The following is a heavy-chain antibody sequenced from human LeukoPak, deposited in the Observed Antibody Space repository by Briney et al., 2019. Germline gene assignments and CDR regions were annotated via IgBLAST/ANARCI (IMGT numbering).Heavy chain of an antibody. D-gene: IGHD6-19*01. CDR2: ISWNSGSI. J-gene: IGHJ4*02. V-gene: IGHV3-9*03. CDR3: AKGLDSSAYYYFDY. Sequence: GGSLRLSCAASGFTFDDYAMHWVRQAPGKGLEWVSGISWNSGSIDYADSVKGRFTISRDNAKNSLYLQMNSLRAEDMALYYCAKGLDSSAYYYFDYWGQGTLVTVSS. CDR1: GFTFDDYA.